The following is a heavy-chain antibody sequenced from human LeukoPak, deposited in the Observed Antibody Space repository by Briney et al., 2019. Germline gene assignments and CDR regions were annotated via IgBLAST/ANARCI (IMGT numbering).Heavy chain of an antibody. D-gene: IGHD3-10*01. Sequence: SETLSLTCTVSGGSISSYYWSWIRQPPGKGLEWIGYVYYSGSANYNPSLKSRVTISVDTSKNQFSLKLSSVTAADTAVYYCARVADPYYYGSGSQDDYWGQGTLVTVSS. CDR1: GGSISSYY. CDR2: VYYSGSA. V-gene: IGHV4-59*01. J-gene: IGHJ4*02. CDR3: ARVADPYYYGSGSQDDY.